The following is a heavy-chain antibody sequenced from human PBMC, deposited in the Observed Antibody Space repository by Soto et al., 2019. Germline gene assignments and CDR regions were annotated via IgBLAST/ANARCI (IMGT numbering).Heavy chain of an antibody. CDR1: GGTFSSYA. CDR3: ARDLFGDGEYCSGGSCPKGAFDI. CDR2: IIPIFGTA. D-gene: IGHD2-15*01. J-gene: IGHJ3*02. V-gene: IGHV1-69*13. Sequence: ASVKVSCKASGGTFSSYAISWVRQAPGQGLEWMGGIIPIFGTANYAQKFQGRVTITADESTSTAYMELSSLRSEDTAVYYCARDLFGDGEYCSGGSCPKGAFDIWGQGTMVTVSS.